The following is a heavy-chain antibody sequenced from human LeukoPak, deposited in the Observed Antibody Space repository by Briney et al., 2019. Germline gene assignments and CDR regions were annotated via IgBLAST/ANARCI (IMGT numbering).Heavy chain of an antibody. CDR1: GGTFSSYT. CDR2: IIPILGIA. Sequence: AVKVSCKASGGTFSSYTISWVRQAPGQGLEWMGRIIPILGIANYAQEFQGRVTITADKSTSTAYMELSSLRSEDTAVYYCARAGYYYDSSGALDYWGQGTPVTVSS. V-gene: IGHV1-69*02. J-gene: IGHJ4*02. CDR3: ARAGYYYDSSGALDY. D-gene: IGHD3-22*01.